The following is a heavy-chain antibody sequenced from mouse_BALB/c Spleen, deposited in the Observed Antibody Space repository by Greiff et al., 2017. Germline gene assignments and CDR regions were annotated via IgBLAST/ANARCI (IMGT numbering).Heavy chain of an antibody. CDR1: GYSITSDYA. J-gene: IGHJ4*01. V-gene: IGHV3-2*02. CDR3: ARSPGYYAMDY. CDR2: ISYSGST. Sequence: EVKLVESGPGLVKPSQSLSLTCTVTGYSITSDYAWNWIRQFPGNKLEWMGYISYSGSTSYNPSLKSRISITRDTSKNQFFLQLNSVTTEDTATYYCARSPGYYAMDYWGQGTSVTVSS.